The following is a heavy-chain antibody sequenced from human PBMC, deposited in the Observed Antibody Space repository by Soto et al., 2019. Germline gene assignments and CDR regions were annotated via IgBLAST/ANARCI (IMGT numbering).Heavy chain of an antibody. J-gene: IGHJ5*02. CDR3: ARSVFP. V-gene: IGHV4-31*03. Sequence: PSETLSLTCTVSGGSISRGGYYWTWIRQHPGKGLEWIGYIYYSGSTYYNPSLKSRLTISLDTSKNPFSLKLSSVTAADTAVYYCARSVFPWGQGTLVTVSS. CDR1: GGSISRGGYY. CDR2: IYYSGST.